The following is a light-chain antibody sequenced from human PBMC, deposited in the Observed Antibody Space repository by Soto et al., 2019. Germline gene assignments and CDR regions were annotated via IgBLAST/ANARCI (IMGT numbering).Light chain of an antibody. V-gene: IGLV6-57*04. Sequence: NFMLTQPHSVSESPGKTVTISCTRSSGSIVSNYVQWYQQRPGSAPTTVIYEDNQRPSGVPDRFSGSIDSSSNSASLTISGLKTEDEADYYCQSYDSSIPVVFGGGTKVTVL. J-gene: IGLJ2*01. CDR3: QSYDSSIPVV. CDR2: EDN. CDR1: SGSIVSNY.